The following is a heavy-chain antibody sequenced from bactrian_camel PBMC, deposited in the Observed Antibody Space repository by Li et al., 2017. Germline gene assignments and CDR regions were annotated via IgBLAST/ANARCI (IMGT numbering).Heavy chain of an antibody. CDR1: GFTFSNSD. CDR2: INSGGGDT. V-gene: IGHV3S40*01. J-gene: IGHJ7*01. Sequence: VQLVESGGGLVQPGGSLRLSCAASGFTFSNSDMHWIRQAPGKGLEWVSTINSGGGDTYYADSVKGRFTISRDNVKNTVYLQMSSLKSEDTALYYCATGSWYRPDGMDYWGKGTQVTVS. D-gene: IGHD6*01.